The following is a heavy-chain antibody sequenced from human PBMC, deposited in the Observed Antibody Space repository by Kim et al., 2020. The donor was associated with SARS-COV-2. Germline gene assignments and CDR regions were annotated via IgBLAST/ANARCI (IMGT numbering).Heavy chain of an antibody. D-gene: IGHD3-16*01. CDR1: GFTFTSYA. CDR3: AKAFSTSGSSWGRDS. CDR2: ICNNADVI. V-gene: IGHV3-23*01. Sequence: GGSLRLSCAASGFTFTSYAMNWVRQAPGKGLEWVSGICNNADVIDYADSVKGRFTISRDNSKNALYLQMNSLRGEDTAVYYCAKAFSTSGSSWGRDSWGQGTLVTVSS. J-gene: IGHJ4*02.